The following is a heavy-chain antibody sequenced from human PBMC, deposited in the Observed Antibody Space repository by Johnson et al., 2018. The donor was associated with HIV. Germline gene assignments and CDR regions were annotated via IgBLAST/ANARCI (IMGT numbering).Heavy chain of an antibody. CDR3: ARDSGEQLRYAFDI. D-gene: IGHD3-10*01. Sequence: VQLVESGGGLVQPGGSLRLSCAASGFTFSNYWMSWVRQAPGRALEWVANIKEDGSETYYMASVKGRFTISRDNAENSLFLQMNSLRAEDTAIYYCARDSGEQLRYAFDIWGQGTMVTVSS. J-gene: IGHJ3*02. CDR2: IKEDGSET. V-gene: IGHV3-7*01. CDR1: GFTFSNYW.